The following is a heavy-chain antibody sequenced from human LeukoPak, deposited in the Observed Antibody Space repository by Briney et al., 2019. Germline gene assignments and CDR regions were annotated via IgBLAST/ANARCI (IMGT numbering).Heavy chain of an antibody. CDR1: GASINSDTYY. J-gene: IGHJ4*02. Sequence: PSETLSLTCTVSGASINSDTYYWGWIRQPPGKGLEWIGTHSHSGSAYYNPSLRSRITMSLDTSENQLSLKLYSVTAADTAIYYCARYQTGTMFAVWGQGALVTISS. D-gene: IGHD1/OR15-1a*01. CDR3: ARYQTGTMFAV. V-gene: IGHV4-39*07. CDR2: HSHSGSA.